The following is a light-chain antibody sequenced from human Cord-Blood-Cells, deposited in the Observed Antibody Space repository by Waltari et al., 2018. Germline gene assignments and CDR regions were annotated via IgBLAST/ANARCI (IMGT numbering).Light chain of an antibody. CDR3: QQYGSSIFT. CDR2: GAS. CDR1: QSVSSSY. J-gene: IGKJ3*01. Sequence: EIVLTQSPGTLSLSPGERSTLSRRASQSVSSSYLAWYQQKPGQAPRLLIYGASSRATGIPDRFSGSGSGTDFTLTISRLEPEDFAVYYCQQYGSSIFTFGPGTKVDIK. V-gene: IGKV3-20*01.